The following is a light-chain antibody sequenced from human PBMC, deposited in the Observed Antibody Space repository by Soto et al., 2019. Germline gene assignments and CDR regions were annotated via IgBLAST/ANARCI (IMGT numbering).Light chain of an antibody. Sequence: QSALTQPASVSGSPGQSITISCTGTSSDIGSYNLVSWYQQHPGKAPKLMIYEVSERPSGISNRFSGSKSGNTAALTISGLQADEEADYYCCSYAGFSAFGVFGGGTKLTVL. CDR1: SSDIGSYNL. J-gene: IGLJ3*02. V-gene: IGLV2-23*02. CDR2: EVS. CDR3: CSYAGFSAFGV.